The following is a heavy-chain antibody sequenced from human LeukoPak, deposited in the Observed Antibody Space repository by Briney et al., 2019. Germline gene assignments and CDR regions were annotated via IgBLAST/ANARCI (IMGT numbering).Heavy chain of an antibody. CDR1: GYTSTGYY. CDR2: INPNSGGT. CDR3: ARGADRGSSSAHHYYYYYMDV. J-gene: IGHJ6*03. V-gene: IGHV1-2*04. Sequence: ASVKVSCKASGYTSTGYYMHWVRQAPGQGLEWMGWINPNSGGTNYAQKFQGWVTMTRDTPISTAYMELSRLRSDDTAVYYCARGADRGSSSAHHYYYYYMDVWGKGTTVTVSS. D-gene: IGHD6-13*01.